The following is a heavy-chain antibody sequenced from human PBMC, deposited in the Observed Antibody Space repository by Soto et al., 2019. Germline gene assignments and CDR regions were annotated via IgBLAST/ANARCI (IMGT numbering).Heavy chain of an antibody. Sequence: GGSLRLSCAASGFTFSSYGMHWVRQAPGKGLEWVAVIWYDGSNKYYADSVKGRFTISRDNSKNTLYLQMNSLRAEDTAVYYCARVRIAAAGSSVYYFDYWGQGTLVTVSS. CDR1: GFTFSSYG. CDR2: IWYDGSNK. CDR3: ARVRIAAAGSSVYYFDY. V-gene: IGHV3-33*01. D-gene: IGHD6-13*01. J-gene: IGHJ4*02.